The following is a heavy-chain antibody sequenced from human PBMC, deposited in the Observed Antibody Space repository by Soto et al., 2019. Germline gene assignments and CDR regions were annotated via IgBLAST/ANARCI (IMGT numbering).Heavy chain of an antibody. Sequence: SETLSLTCTVSGGSISSGGYYWSWIRQHPGKDLEWIGYIYYSGSTYYNPSLRSRVTISVDTSKNQFSLKLSSVTAADTAVYYCARGRQNPPHYFDYWGQGTLVTVSS. V-gene: IGHV4-31*03. CDR3: ARGRQNPPHYFDY. CDR2: IYYSGST. CDR1: GGSISSGGYY. J-gene: IGHJ4*02.